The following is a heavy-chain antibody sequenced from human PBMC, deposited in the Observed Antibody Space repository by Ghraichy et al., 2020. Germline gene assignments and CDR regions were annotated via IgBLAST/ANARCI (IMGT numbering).Heavy chain of an antibody. CDR3: ARGRYSSSWYSWPSWFDP. CDR2: INHSGST. CDR1: GGSFSGYY. V-gene: IGHV4-34*01. J-gene: IGHJ5*02. Sequence: SQTLSLTCAVYGGSFSGYYWSWIRQPPGKGLEWIGEINHSGSTNYNPSLKSRVTISVDTSKNQFSLKLSSVTAADTAVYYCARGRYSSSWYSWPSWFDPWGQGTLVTVSS. D-gene: IGHD6-13*01.